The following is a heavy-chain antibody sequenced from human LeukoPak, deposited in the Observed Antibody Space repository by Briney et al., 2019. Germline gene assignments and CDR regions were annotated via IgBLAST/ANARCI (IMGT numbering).Heavy chain of an antibody. CDR3: AGAAGTYYYCGMDV. D-gene: IGHD6-13*01. Sequence: SETLSLTCAVYGGSFSGYYWSWIRQPPGKGLEWIGEIYHSGSTNYNPSLKSRVTISVDKSKNQFSLKLSSVTAADTAVYYCAGAAGTYYYCGMDVWGQGTTVTVSS. V-gene: IGHV4-34*01. CDR2: IYHSGST. CDR1: GGSFSGYY. J-gene: IGHJ6*02.